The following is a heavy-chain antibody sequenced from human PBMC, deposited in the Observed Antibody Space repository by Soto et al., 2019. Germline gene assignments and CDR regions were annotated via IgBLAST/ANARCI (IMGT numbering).Heavy chain of an antibody. J-gene: IGHJ6*02. D-gene: IGHD6-13*01. CDR1: GGSISSSSYY. CDR2: IYYSGST. Sequence: SETLSLTCTVSGGSISSSSYYWGWIRQPPGKGMEWIGSIYYSGSTYYNPSLKSRVTISVDTSKNQFSLKLSSVTAADTAVYYCAIQLYSSSWPYYYYYYGMDVWGQGTTVTVSS. CDR3: AIQLYSSSWPYYYYYYGMDV. V-gene: IGHV4-39*01.